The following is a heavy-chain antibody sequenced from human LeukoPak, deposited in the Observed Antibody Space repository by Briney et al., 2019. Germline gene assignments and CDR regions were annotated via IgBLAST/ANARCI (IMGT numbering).Heavy chain of an antibody. V-gene: IGHV3-30*04. CDR2: ISYDGSNK. CDR1: GFTFSSYA. D-gene: IGHD6-13*01. CDR3: AREHGPYSSSWYFDY. Sequence: PGGSLRLSCAASGFTFSSYAMHWVRQAPGKGLEWVAVISYDGSNKYYADSVKGRFTISRDNSKNTLYLQMNSLRAEDTAVYYCAREHGPYSSSWYFDYWGQGTLVTVSS. J-gene: IGHJ4*02.